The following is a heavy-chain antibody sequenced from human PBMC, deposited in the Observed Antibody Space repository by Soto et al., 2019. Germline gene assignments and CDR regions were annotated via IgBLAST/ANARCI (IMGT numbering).Heavy chain of an antibody. J-gene: IGHJ2*01. CDR2: INPNSGGT. Sequence: QVQLVQSGAEVKKPGASVKVSCKASGYTFTGYYMHWVRQAPGQGLEWMGWINPNSGGTNYAQKFQGRVTMTRDTSISTAYMELSRLRCDDTAVYYCATATTVVTPGSWYFDLWGRGTLVTVSS. CDR3: ATATTVVTPGSWYFDL. D-gene: IGHD4-17*01. V-gene: IGHV1-2*02. CDR1: GYTFTGYY.